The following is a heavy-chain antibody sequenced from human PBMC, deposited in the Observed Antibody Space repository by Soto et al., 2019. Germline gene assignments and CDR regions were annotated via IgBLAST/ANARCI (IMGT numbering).Heavy chain of an antibody. D-gene: IGHD2-2*01. CDR3: AKGPAIVLVPAAMNYYYGMDV. V-gene: IGHV1-69*02. CDR1: GGTFSSYT. Sequence: SVKVSCKASGGTFSSYTISWVRQAPGQGLEWMGRIIPILGIANYAQKFQGRVTITADKSTSTAYMELSSLRSEDTAVYYCAKGPAIVLVPAAMNYYYGMDVWGQGTTVTVAS. J-gene: IGHJ6*02. CDR2: IIPILGIA.